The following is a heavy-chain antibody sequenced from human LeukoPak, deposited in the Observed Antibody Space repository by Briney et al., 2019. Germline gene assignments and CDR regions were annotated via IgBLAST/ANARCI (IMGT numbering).Heavy chain of an antibody. CDR3: ARGSGYSYSEYYFDY. V-gene: IGHV4-59*01. D-gene: IGHD5-18*01. J-gene: IGHJ4*02. CDR1: DGSITPYY. CDR2: IHYSGTT. Sequence: SETLSLTCTDSDGSITPYYWSWIRQSPGKGLEWIGYIHYSGTTLYNPSLKSRITMSVDTSRNQFSLKLSSVTAADTAVYYCARGSGYSYSEYYFDYWGQGTLVTVSS.